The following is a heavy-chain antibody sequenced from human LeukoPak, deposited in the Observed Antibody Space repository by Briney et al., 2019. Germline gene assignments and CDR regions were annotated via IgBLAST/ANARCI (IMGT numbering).Heavy chain of an antibody. J-gene: IGHJ4*02. D-gene: IGHD3-22*01. Sequence: SETLSLTCTVSGGSISSGSYYWSWIRQPAGKGLEWIGRIYTSGSTNYNPSLKSRVTISVDTSKNQFSLKLRSVTAADTAVYYCARLPKYYYDNSDYSGYYFDYWGQGTLVTVSS. CDR3: ARLPKYYYDNSDYSGYYFDY. CDR1: GGSISSGSYY. CDR2: IYTSGST. V-gene: IGHV4-61*02.